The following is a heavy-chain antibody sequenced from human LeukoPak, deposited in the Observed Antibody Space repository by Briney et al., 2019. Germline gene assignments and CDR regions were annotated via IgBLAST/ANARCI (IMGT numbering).Heavy chain of an antibody. Sequence: GGSLRLSCVGSGFTFRSHAMNWVRQAPEKGLEFVSGIYENGGTTYYADSVKGRFTISRDNSKNTLYLQMNSLRAEDTAVYYCAKAYSILAPYFDYWGQGTLVTVSS. V-gene: IGHV3-23*01. CDR3: AKAYSILAPYFDY. D-gene: IGHD4-11*01. CDR2: IYENGGTT. CDR1: GFTFRSHA. J-gene: IGHJ4*02.